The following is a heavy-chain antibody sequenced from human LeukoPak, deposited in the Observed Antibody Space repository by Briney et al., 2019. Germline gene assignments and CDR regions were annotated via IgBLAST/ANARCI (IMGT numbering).Heavy chain of an antibody. Sequence: GRSLRLSCAASGFTFSSYGMHWVRQAPGKGLEWVAVIWYDGSNKYYADSVKGRFTISRDNSKNTLYLQMNSLRAEDTAVYYCARTYYDSSGYYFGFDYWGQGTLVTVSS. J-gene: IGHJ4*02. V-gene: IGHV3-33*01. CDR1: GFTFSSYG. CDR3: ARTYYDSSGYYFGFDY. D-gene: IGHD3-22*01. CDR2: IWYDGSNK.